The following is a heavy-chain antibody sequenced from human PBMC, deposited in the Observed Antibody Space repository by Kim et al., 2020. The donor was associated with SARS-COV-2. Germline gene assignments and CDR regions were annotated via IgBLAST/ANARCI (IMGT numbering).Heavy chain of an antibody. Sequence: ASVKVSCKASGYTFTSYAMNWVRQAPGQGLEWMGWINTNTGNPTYAQGFTGRFVFSLDTSVSTAYLQISSLKAEDTVVYYCARERPGRWLQFNYYYYGMDVWGQGTTVTVSS. D-gene: IGHD5-12*01. V-gene: IGHV7-4-1*02. CDR3: ARERPGRWLQFNYYYYGMDV. CDR2: INTNTGNP. J-gene: IGHJ6*02. CDR1: GYTFTSYA.